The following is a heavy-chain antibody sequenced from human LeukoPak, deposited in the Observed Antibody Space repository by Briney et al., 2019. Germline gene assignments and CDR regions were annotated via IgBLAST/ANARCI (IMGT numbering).Heavy chain of an antibody. Sequence: ASVKVSCTASGYTFTSYDINWVRQATGQGLEWMGWMNPNSGNTGYAQKFQGRVTMTRNTSISTAYMELSSLRSEDTAVYYCARGYITIFGVVILNWFDPWGQGTLVTVSS. D-gene: IGHD3-3*01. CDR2: MNPNSGNT. CDR3: ARGYITIFGVVILNWFDP. CDR1: GYTFTSYD. V-gene: IGHV1-8*01. J-gene: IGHJ5*02.